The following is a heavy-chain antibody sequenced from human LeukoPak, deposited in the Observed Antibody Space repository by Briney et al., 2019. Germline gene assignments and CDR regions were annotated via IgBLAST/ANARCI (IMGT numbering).Heavy chain of an antibody. CDR3: VRFGLTSSLDH. D-gene: IGHD6-13*01. CDR1: GYSFTSYW. CDR2: IYPGYSDA. V-gene: IGHV5-51*01. Sequence: GESLKISCKGSGYSFTSYWIGWVRQMPGKGLEWMGLIYPGYSDAKYSPSFQGQVTLSVDASISTAYLQLSGLRASDTAIYYCVRFGLTSSLDHWGQGTLVTVSS. J-gene: IGHJ5*02.